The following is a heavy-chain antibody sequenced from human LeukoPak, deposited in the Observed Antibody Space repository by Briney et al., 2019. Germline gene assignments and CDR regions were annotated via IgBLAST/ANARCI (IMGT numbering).Heavy chain of an antibody. V-gene: IGHV3-48*02. CDR3: ARAFDY. J-gene: IGHJ4*02. CDR2: ISSSSNTM. CDR1: GFTLSSYW. Sequence: GGSLRLSCAASGFTLSSYWMSWVRQAPGKGLEWVSYISSSSNTMYYADSVKGRFTISRDNAKNSLYLQMNSLRDEDTAVYYCARAFDYWGQGTLVAVSS.